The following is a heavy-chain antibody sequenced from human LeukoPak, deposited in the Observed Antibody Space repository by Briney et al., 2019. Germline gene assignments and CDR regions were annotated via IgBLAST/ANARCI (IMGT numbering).Heavy chain of an antibody. Sequence: SETLSLTCTVSGGSISSYYWSWIRQPPGKGLEWIGYIYSSGSTNYNASLKSRLTISVDTSKNRFSLKLSSVTAADTAVYSCAREWSSFDYWGQGTLVIVSA. CDR2: IYSSGST. CDR3: AREWSSFDY. J-gene: IGHJ4*02. V-gene: IGHV4-59*01. D-gene: IGHD3-10*01. CDR1: GGSISSYY.